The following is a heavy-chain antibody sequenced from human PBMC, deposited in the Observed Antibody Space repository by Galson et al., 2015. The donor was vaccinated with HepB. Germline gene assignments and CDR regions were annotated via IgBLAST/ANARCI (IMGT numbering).Heavy chain of an antibody. CDR2: ISGYNANT. CDR3: ARDYAMSTRKWFDP. Sequence: SVKVSCKASGYTFSTYSITWVRQAPGQGLEWMGWISGYNANTNYAQNFQGRVTMTTDTSTSTVYMEVKNLRSDDTAVYYCARDYAMSTRKWFDPWGQGTLVTVSS. D-gene: IGHD3-16*01. V-gene: IGHV1-18*01. CDR1: GYTFSTYS. J-gene: IGHJ5*02.